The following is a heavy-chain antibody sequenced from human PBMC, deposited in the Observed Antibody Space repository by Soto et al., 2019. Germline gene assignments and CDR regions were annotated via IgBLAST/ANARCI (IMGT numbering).Heavy chain of an antibody. Sequence: PSETLSLTCAVYGGSFSGYYWSWIRQPPGKGLEWIGEINHSGSTNYNPSLKSRVTISVDTSKNQFSLKLSSVTAADTAVYYCARGGVTIFGVVHYYYYGMDVWGQGTTVTVYS. CDR1: GGSFSGYY. D-gene: IGHD3-3*01. J-gene: IGHJ6*02. CDR3: ARGGVTIFGVVHYYYYGMDV. V-gene: IGHV4-34*01. CDR2: INHSGST.